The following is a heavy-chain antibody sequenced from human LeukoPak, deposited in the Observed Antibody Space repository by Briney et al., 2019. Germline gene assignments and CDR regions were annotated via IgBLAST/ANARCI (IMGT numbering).Heavy chain of an antibody. Sequence: PGGSLRLSCAASGFTFSDYYMSWIRQAPGKGLEWVSYISSSGSTIYYADSVKGRFTISRDNAKNSLYLQMNSLRAEDTAVYYCARERVVGATTYLDYWGQGTLVTVSS. CDR2: ISSSGSTI. CDR3: ARERVVGATTYLDY. J-gene: IGHJ4*02. CDR1: GFTFSDYY. V-gene: IGHV3-11*01. D-gene: IGHD1-26*01.